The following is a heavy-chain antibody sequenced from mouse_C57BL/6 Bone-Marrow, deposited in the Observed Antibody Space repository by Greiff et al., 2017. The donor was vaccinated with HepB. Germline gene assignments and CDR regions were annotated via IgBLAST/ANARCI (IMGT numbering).Heavy chain of an antibody. CDR3: ARDRDYDYGYFDV. CDR2: IYYSGTI. Sequence: EVQLQQSGPGLVKPSQTVFLTCTVTGISITTGNYRWSWIRQFPGNKLEWIGYIYYSGTITYNPSLTSRTTITRDTPKNQFFLEMNSLTAEDTATYYCARDRDYDYGYFDVWGTGTTVTVSS. J-gene: IGHJ1*03. CDR1: GISITTGNYR. V-gene: IGHV3-5*01. D-gene: IGHD2-4*01.